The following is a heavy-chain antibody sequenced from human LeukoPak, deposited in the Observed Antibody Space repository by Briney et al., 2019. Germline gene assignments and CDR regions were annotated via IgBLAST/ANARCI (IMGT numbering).Heavy chain of an antibody. D-gene: IGHD3-16*01. Sequence: QPGGSLRLSCAASGITFSNYWIHWVRQAPGKGLVWVSRIKPDGSSTNYADSVKGRFTISRDNAKNTVFLQMNSLRAGDTAVYYCAGGRGSYGLWDTWGQGTLVSVSS. CDR1: GITFSNYW. CDR2: IKPDGSST. V-gene: IGHV3-74*01. CDR3: AGGRGSYGLWDT. J-gene: IGHJ5*02.